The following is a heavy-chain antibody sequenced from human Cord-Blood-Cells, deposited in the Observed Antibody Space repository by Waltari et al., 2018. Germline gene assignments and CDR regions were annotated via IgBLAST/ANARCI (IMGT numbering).Heavy chain of an antibody. CDR3: ARKTSDYSNYFFHYCYYYMDV. CDR2: MNPNSGNT. CDR1: GYTITSYD. Sequence: QVQLVQSGAEVKKPGASVKVSCKASGYTITSYDINWVRQATGQGLEWMGWMNPNSGNTGYAQKFQGRVTITRNTSISTAYMELSSVGSEDTAVYYCARKTSDYSNYFFHYCYYYMDVWGKGTTVTVSS. V-gene: IGHV1-8*03. D-gene: IGHD4-4*01. J-gene: IGHJ6*03.